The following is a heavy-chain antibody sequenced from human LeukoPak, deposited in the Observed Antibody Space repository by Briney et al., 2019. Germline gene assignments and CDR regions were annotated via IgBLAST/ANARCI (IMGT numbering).Heavy chain of an antibody. D-gene: IGHD3-10*01. Sequence: SQTLSLTCSISGDSVSSNYSAWKWLTPSPSRGLEWLGRTYYRSKWYNDYALSVKSRITIYPDTSNNQFALQPNSVAPEDTAVYYCARDLGGTGRCFDRWGQGTLVTVSS. CDR1: GDSVSSNYSA. J-gene: IGHJ4*02. CDR3: ARDLGGTGRCFDR. V-gene: IGHV6-1*01. CDR2: TYYRSKWYN.